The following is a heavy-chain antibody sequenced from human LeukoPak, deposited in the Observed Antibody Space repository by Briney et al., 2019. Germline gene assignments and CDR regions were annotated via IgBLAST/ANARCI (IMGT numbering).Heavy chain of an antibody. Sequence: PGGSLRLSCAASEFTFISYTVHWVRQAPGKGLGWVALISYDGSYKYYADSVKGRFTISRDNSKNTLYLQMNSLRAEDTAVYYCAKDERGTILGRSEYYFDYWGQGTLVTVSS. J-gene: IGHJ4*02. D-gene: IGHD3-3*01. CDR3: AKDERGTILGRSEYYFDY. CDR1: EFTFISYT. V-gene: IGHV3-30*04. CDR2: ISYDGSYK.